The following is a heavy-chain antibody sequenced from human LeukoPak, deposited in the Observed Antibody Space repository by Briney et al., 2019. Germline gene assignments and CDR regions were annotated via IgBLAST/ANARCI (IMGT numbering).Heavy chain of an antibody. CDR1: GYTFTGYY. Sequence: GASVKVSCKASGYTFTGYYMHWVRQAPGQGLEWMGWINPNSGGTNYAQKFQGRVTMTKDTSISTAYMELSRLRSDDTAVYYCARVKVYYYGMDVWGQGTTVTVSS. J-gene: IGHJ6*02. CDR3: ARVKVYYYGMDV. V-gene: IGHV1-2*02. CDR2: INPNSGGT.